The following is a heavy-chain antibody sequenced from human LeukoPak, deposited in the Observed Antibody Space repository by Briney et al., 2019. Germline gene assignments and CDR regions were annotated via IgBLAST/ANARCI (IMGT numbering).Heavy chain of an antibody. Sequence: SETLSLTCTVSGGSISSGDYYWSWIRQPPGKGLEWIGYIYYSGSTNYNPSLKSRVTISVDTSKNQFSLKLSSVTAADTAVYYCARERVETPNWFDPWGQGTLVTVSS. D-gene: IGHD3-3*01. CDR1: GGSISSGDYY. V-gene: IGHV4-61*08. CDR3: ARERVETPNWFDP. J-gene: IGHJ5*02. CDR2: IYYSGST.